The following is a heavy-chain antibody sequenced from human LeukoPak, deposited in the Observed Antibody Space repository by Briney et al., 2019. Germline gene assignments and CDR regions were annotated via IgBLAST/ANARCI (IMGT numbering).Heavy chain of an antibody. CDR1: GYTFSSFV. Sequence: GGSLRLSCAASGYTFSSFVLNWVRQAPGKGLEWVSTISGSGGTTYYADSVKGRFTISRDNSKNTLYLQMNSLRAEDTAVYYCVLRGGATDYWGQGTLVTVSS. CDR2: ISGSGGTT. J-gene: IGHJ4*02. D-gene: IGHD3-16*01. V-gene: IGHV3-23*01. CDR3: VLRGGATDY.